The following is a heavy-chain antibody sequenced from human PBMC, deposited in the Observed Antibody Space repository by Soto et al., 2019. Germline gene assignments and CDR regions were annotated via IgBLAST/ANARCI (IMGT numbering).Heavy chain of an antibody. J-gene: IGHJ4*02. V-gene: IGHV3-21*06. CDR2: ITSNNGDQ. CDR3: ARDLLPNDRGLGDIAY. D-gene: IGHD3-22*01. Sequence: PGGSLRLSCAASGVTFNKYSMNWVRQAPGKGLEWVSSITSNNGDQYYADSVKGRFTISRDNTKNSLSLQLNSLRDEDTAVYYCARDLLPNDRGLGDIAYWGRGTLVTSPQ. CDR1: GVTFNKYS.